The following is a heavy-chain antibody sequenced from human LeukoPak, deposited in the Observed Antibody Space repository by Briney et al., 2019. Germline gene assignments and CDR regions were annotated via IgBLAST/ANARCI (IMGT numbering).Heavy chain of an antibody. V-gene: IGHV3-74*01. CDR3: ARVGGESPRWFDP. CDR2: INGDGSIA. Sequence: PGRSLRLSCAASGFTFSSYGMHWVRQVPGKGLVWVAHINGDGSIARYADSVKGRFTISRDNPKNMLYLQINSLRAEDTAVYYCARVGGESPRWFDPWGQGTLVIVSS. D-gene: IGHD3-10*01. CDR1: GFTFSSYG. J-gene: IGHJ5*02.